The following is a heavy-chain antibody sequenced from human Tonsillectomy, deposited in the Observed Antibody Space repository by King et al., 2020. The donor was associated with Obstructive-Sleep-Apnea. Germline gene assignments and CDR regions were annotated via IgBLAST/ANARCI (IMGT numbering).Heavy chain of an antibody. J-gene: IGHJ4*02. V-gene: IGHV4-31*03. CDR3: ARVGSSLYYFDY. CDR2: IYYSGST. D-gene: IGHD6-13*01. CDR1: GGSISSGGYY. Sequence: VQLQESGPGLVKPSQTLSLTCTVSGGSISSGGYYWSWIRQHPGKGLEWIGDIYYSGSTYYNPSLKSRVTISVDTSKNQFSLKLSSVTAADTAVYYCARVGSSLYYFDYWGQGTLVTVSS.